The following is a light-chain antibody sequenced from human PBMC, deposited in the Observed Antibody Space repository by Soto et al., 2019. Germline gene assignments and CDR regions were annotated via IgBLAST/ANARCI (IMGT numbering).Light chain of an antibody. CDR1: HSISRW. J-gene: IGKJ5*01. V-gene: IGKV1-5*03. Sequence: DIHMTQSPSTLSASVGSIITLTCRASHSISRWLAWYQQKPGQAPKLLIYKASSLESGVPSRCRGSGSGTELTLTISSVKHDDFETYYCQQYDSYSITFGQGTRLEIK. CDR3: QQYDSYSIT. CDR2: KAS.